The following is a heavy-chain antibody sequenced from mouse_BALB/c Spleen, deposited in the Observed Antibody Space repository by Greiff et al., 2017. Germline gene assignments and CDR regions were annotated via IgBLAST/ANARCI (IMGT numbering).Heavy chain of an antibody. Sequence: VQLVESGPGLVAPSQSLSITCTVSGFSLTSYDISWIRQPPGKGLEWLGVIWTGGGTNYNSALMSRLSISNDNSKSQGFLKMNGMQTDDTARYYCDRGGYGDYWGQGTTVTVSA. J-gene: IGHJ2*01. CDR3: DRGGYGDY. CDR2: IWTGGGT. CDR1: GFSLTSYD. V-gene: IGHV2-9-1*01. D-gene: IGHD2-14*01.